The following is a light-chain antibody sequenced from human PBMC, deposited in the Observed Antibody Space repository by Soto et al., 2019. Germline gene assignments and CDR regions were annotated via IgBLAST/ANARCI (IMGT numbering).Light chain of an antibody. CDR1: RSISKY. Sequence: DIQMTQSPSSLSASVGDRVNITCRASRSISKYLHWYQQKPGKAPNLLIYAASSLQSGVPSRFSGSGSGTDFTLSINSLQPEDFATYYCQQSYSNLAWTFGHGTRVELK. J-gene: IGKJ1*01. V-gene: IGKV1-39*01. CDR2: AAS. CDR3: QQSYSNLAWT.